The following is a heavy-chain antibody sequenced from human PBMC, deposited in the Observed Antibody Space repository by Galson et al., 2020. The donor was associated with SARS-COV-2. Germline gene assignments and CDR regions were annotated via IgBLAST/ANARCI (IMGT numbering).Heavy chain of an antibody. D-gene: IGHD1-26*01. CDR1: GGSISSNY. V-gene: IGHV4-59*01. Sequence: SSETLSLTCTVSGGSISSNYWSWTRQPPGKGLEWIGYINHNWSTNYNPSPTHRVPISVDTYKNQFSLKLSSVTAADTAVYYCARYGALCVSYYVAEYYFDYWGQGTLVTVSS. CDR3: ARYGALCVSYYVAEYYFDY. CDR2: INHNWST. J-gene: IGHJ4*02.